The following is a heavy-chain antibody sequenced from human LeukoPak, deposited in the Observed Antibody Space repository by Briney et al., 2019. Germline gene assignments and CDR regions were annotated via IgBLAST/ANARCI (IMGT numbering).Heavy chain of an antibody. CDR1: GGSISGYY. J-gene: IGHJ3*02. V-gene: IGHV4-59*01. Sequence: SETLSLTCSVSGGSISGYYWSWIRQPPEKGLEWIGYIHYSGSTYYNPSLKSRVTISVDTSKNQFSLKLRSVTAADTAVYYCARDKTPYGYDAFDIWGQGTMVTVSS. CDR2: IHYSGST. CDR3: ARDKTPYGYDAFDI. D-gene: IGHD5-24*01.